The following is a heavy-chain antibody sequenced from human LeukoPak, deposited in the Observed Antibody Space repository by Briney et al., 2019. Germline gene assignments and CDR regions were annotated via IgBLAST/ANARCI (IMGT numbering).Heavy chain of an antibody. CDR3: ARVNGDYVDY. J-gene: IGHJ4*02. Sequence: SETLSLTCTVSGGSISTYSWSWIRQPPGKGLEWIGYIYYSGSTNYNPSLKSRVTISVDTSKNQFSLKLSPVTAADTAVYYCARVNGDYVDYWGQGTLVTVSS. D-gene: IGHD4-17*01. V-gene: IGHV4-59*01. CDR2: IYYSGST. CDR1: GGSISTYS.